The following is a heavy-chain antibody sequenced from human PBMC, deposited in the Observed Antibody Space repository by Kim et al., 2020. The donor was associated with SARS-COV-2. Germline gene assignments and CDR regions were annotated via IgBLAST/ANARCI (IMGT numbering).Heavy chain of an antibody. Sequence: GGSLRLSCAASGFTFSSYAMHWVRQAPGKGLEWVAVISYDGSNKYYVDSVKGRFTISRDNSKNTLYLQMNSLRAEDTAVYYCARDSYQYSSGWYTLVFHYYGMDVWGQGTTVTVSS. V-gene: IGHV3-30*04. D-gene: IGHD6-19*01. CDR2: ISYDGSNK. CDR3: ARDSYQYSSGWYTLVFHYYGMDV. CDR1: GFTFSSYA. J-gene: IGHJ6*02.